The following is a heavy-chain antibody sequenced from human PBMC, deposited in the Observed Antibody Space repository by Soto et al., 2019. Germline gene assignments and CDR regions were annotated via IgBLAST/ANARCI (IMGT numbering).Heavy chain of an antibody. CDR1: GGSVSNDNYF. D-gene: IGHD3-16*01. CDR2: VYYSGRT. CDR3: ARELRFGGNFVDF. V-gene: IGHV4-61*01. Sequence: QVQLQESGPGLVKPSETLSLICTVSGGSVSNDNYFWSWIRQPPGKGLEWIGYVYYSGRTNYNPSLKSRVTISVDTSKNQFTLKLTSVTAADTAVYYCARELRFGGNFVDFWGQGILVTVSS. J-gene: IGHJ4*02.